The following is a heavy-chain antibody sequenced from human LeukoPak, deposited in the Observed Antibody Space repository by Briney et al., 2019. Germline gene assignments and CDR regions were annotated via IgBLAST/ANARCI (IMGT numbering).Heavy chain of an antibody. Sequence: PGGSLRLSCAASGFTFSSYAMRWVRQAPGKGLEWVSGISGSGGGTHYADSVKGLFTISRDNSKNTLYLQMNSLRAEDTAIYYCAKDIYYFDYWGQGTLVTVS. J-gene: IGHJ4*02. CDR3: AKDIYYFDY. CDR2: ISGSGGGT. CDR1: GFTFSSYA. V-gene: IGHV3-23*01.